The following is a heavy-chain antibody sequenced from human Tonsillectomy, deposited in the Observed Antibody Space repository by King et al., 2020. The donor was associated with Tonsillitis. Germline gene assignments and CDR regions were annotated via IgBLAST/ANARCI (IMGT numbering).Heavy chain of an antibody. CDR1: GYIFSGHY. Sequence: QLVQSGAEVKKPGASVKVSCKASGYIFSGHYLHWVRQAPGQGLEWMGWINPKSGGTKYAQKYQGRVTMTRDTSTTTAYMELIRLRFDDTAVYYCAREWADDAFDIWGQGTMVTVSS. CDR2: INPKSGGT. V-gene: IGHV1-2*02. J-gene: IGHJ3*02. CDR3: AREWADDAFDI.